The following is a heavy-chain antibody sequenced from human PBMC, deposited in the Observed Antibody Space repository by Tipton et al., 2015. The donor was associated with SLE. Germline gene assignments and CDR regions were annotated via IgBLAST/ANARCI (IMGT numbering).Heavy chain of an antibody. CDR2: IYHSGST. J-gene: IGHJ3*02. D-gene: IGHD2/OR15-2a*01. CDR1: GYSISSGYY. CDR3: ARHFYDSI. Sequence: TLSLTCTVSGYSISSGYYWGWIRQPPGKGLEWIGSIYHSGSTYYNPSLKSRVTISVDTSKNQFSLKLSSVTAADTAVYYCARHFYDSIWGQGTMVTVSS. V-gene: IGHV4-38-2*02.